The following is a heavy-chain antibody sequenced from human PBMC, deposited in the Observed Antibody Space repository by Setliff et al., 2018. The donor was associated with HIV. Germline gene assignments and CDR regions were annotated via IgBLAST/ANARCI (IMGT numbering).Heavy chain of an antibody. Sequence: PGESLTLSCEASGYSFTSYWIGWVRQLPGKGLEWMGIIYPGDSEIGYSPSFQGQVTISADKSISTAYLQWSSLKASDTAIYYCAISGSHDRRPTWGQGTLVTVSS. D-gene: IGHD3-16*01. CDR1: GYSFTSYW. CDR2: IYPGDSEI. V-gene: IGHV5-51*01. CDR3: AISGSHDRRPT. J-gene: IGHJ5*02.